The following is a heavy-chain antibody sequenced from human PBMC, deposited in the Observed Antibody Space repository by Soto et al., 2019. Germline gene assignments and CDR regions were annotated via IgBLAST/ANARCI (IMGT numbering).Heavy chain of an antibody. J-gene: IGHJ6*02. CDR2: INPNSGGT. CDR1: GYTFTGYY. V-gene: IGHV1-2*04. CDR3: AREEEYSSRPGDGMDV. D-gene: IGHD6-13*01. Sequence: GASVKVSCKASGYTFTGYYMHWVRQAPGQGLEWMGWINPNSGGTNYAQKFQGWVTMTRDTSISTAYMELSRLRSDDTAVYYCAREEEYSSRPGDGMDVWGQGTTVTVSS.